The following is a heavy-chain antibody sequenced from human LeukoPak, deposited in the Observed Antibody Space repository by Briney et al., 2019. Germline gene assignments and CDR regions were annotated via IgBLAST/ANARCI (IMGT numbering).Heavy chain of an antibody. Sequence: GGSLRLSCAASGFIFRSYEMKWVRQAPGKGLEWISYISGSGSSIFYADSVKGRFTISRDNSKNTLYLQMNSLRAEDTAVYYCAKSFGPVIAAAGTGADWGQGTLVTVSS. CDR2: ISGSGSSI. CDR1: GFIFRSYE. V-gene: IGHV3-23*01. D-gene: IGHD6-13*01. CDR3: AKSFGPVIAAAGTGAD. J-gene: IGHJ4*02.